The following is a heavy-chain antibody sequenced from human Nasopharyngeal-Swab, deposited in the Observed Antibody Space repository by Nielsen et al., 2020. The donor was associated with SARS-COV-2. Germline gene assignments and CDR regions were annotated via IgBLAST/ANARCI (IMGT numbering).Heavy chain of an antibody. CDR1: GGSVSSNDW. D-gene: IGHD2-2*01. CDR2: VSHSGSI. V-gene: IGHV4-4*02. CDR3: ARRDLVVVPSPILGLGPFFYYFYLDA. J-gene: IGHJ6*03. Sequence: SETLSLTCAVSGGSVSSNDWWTWVRQSPGKGLEWIGEVSHSGSINYNPSLKSRVTLSMDKSKRQFSLRLTSVSAADTAVYFCARRDLVVVPSPILGLGPFFYYFYLDAWGKGTTVIVSS.